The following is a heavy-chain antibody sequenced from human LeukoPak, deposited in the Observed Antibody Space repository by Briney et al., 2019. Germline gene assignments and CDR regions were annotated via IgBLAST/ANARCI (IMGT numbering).Heavy chain of an antibody. CDR1: GFTFSSYW. Sequence: PGGSLRLSCAASGFTFSSYWMSWVRQAPGKGLEWVANIKQDGSEKYYVDSVKGRFTISRDNAKNSLYLQMNSLRAEDTAVYYCARDDGYGEPYDAFDIWGQGTMVTVSS. V-gene: IGHV3-7*01. CDR3: ARDDGYGEPYDAFDI. D-gene: IGHD4-17*01. CDR2: IKQDGSEK. J-gene: IGHJ3*02.